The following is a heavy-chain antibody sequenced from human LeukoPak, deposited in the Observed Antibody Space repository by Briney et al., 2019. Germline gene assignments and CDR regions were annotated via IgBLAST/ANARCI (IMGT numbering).Heavy chain of an antibody. D-gene: IGHD3-22*01. CDR2: IYTSGST. J-gene: IGHJ3*02. V-gene: IGHV4-4*07. CDR3: ARFIPNYYDSTPSAFDI. Sequence: SETLSLTCTVSGGSISSYYWSWIRQPAGKGLEWIGRIYTSGSTNYNPSLKSRVTMSVDTSKNQFSLKLSSVTAADTAVYYRARFIPNYYDSTPSAFDIWGQGTMVTVTS. CDR1: GGSISSYY.